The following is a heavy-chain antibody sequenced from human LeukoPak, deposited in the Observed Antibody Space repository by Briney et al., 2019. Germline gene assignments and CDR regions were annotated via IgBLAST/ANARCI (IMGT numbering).Heavy chain of an antibody. J-gene: IGHJ3*02. CDR1: GFTFSSYG. D-gene: IGHD3-16*01. V-gene: IGHV3-33*01. Sequence: GGSLRLSCAASGFTFSSYGMHWVRQAPGKGLEWVAVILNDGSQEKYADSVKGRFTISRDNSKNTLFLQMNSLRAEDTAVYYCARDDALGDNALDIWGRGTMVTVSS. CDR2: ILNDGSQE. CDR3: ARDDALGDNALDI.